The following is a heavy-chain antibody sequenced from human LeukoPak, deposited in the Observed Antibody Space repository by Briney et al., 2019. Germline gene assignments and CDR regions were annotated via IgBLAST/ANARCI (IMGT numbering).Heavy chain of an antibody. J-gene: IGHJ4*02. CDR1: GFSLSTSGMC. D-gene: IGHD1-7*01. CDR3: ARTNSITGTYPFDY. Sequence: SGPTLVNPTQTLTLTFTFSGFSLSTSGMCVSWIRQPPGKALEWLARIDWDDDKYYRTSLKTRLTISKDTSKNQVVLTMTNMDPVDTATYYCARTNSITGTYPFDYWGQGTLVTVSS. CDR2: IDWDDDK. V-gene: IGHV2-70*11.